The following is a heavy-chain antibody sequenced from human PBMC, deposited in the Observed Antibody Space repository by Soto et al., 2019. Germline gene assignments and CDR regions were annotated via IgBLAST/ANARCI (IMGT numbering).Heavy chain of an antibody. V-gene: IGHV1-18*01. CDR2: ISCYNGKT. CDR1: GYSFTAYG. CDR3: ARDAPPPELRFLEWHNYDYNGMDV. J-gene: IGHJ6*02. Sequence: QVQVVQSGDEVKETGASVRVSCKTSGYSFTAYGISWVRQAPGQGLEWMGWISCYNGKTKYAQKVQGRVTMTTDTSTSTAYREVRSLRSDDTAMYYCARDAPPPELRFLEWHNYDYNGMDVWGQGTTVTGSS. D-gene: IGHD3-3*01.